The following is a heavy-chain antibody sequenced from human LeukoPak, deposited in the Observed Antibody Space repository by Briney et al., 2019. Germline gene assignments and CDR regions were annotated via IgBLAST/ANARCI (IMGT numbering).Heavy chain of an antibody. D-gene: IGHD3-22*01. Sequence: RGSLRLSCAASGFTFSSHSMNWVRQAPGKGLEWVSYISSSSSTIYYADSVKGRFTISRDNAKNSLYLQMNSLRAEDTAVYYCARGGYYDSSGYPPRPFDPWGQGTLVTVSS. CDR2: ISSSSSTI. CDR1: GFTFSSHS. V-gene: IGHV3-48*01. CDR3: ARGGYYDSSGYPPRPFDP. J-gene: IGHJ5*02.